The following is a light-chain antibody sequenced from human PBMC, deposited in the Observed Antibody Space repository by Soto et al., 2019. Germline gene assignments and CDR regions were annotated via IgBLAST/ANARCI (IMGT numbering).Light chain of an antibody. J-gene: IGKJ1*01. CDR1: QSVSHDY. CDR2: GAS. Sequence: EIVLTQSPGTLSLSPGERATLSCRASQSVSHDYLAWYQQKPGQAPRLLISGASSRATGIPDRFSGRGSGTDFTLKISRVEADDVGVYYCMQALQTPWTFGQGTKVDIK. CDR3: MQALQTPWT. V-gene: IGKV3-20*01.